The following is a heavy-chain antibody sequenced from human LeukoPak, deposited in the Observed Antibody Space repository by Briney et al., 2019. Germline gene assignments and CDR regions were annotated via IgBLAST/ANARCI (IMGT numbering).Heavy chain of an antibody. CDR3: ARKGPLRSPFDY. Sequence: SETVSLTCAVYGGSFSGYYWSWLRQPPGKGLEWIGEINHSGSTNYNPSLKSRVTISVDTSKNQFSLKLSSVTAADTAVYYCARKGPLRSPFDYWGQGTLVTVSS. J-gene: IGHJ4*02. V-gene: IGHV4-34*01. CDR2: INHSGST. CDR1: GGSFSGYY. D-gene: IGHD3-3*01.